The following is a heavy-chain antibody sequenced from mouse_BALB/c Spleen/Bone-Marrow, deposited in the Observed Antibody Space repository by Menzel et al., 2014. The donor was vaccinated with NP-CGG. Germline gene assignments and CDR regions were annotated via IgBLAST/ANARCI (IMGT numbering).Heavy chain of an antibody. D-gene: IGHD2-13*01. J-gene: IGHJ3*01. CDR2: IYSGGST. V-gene: IGHV5-6-5*01. CDR1: GFTFSSYA. Sequence: EVKLMESGGGLVKSGGSLKLSCAASGFTFSSYAMSWVRQTPEKRLEWVASIYSGGSTYYPDSVKGRFTISRDNARNILYLQMSSLRSEDTAMYYCADGDSFAYWGQGTLVTVSA. CDR3: ADGDSFAY.